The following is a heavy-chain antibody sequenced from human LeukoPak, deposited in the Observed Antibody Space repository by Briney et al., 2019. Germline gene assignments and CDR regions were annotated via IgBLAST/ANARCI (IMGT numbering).Heavy chain of an antibody. D-gene: IGHD1-7*01. Sequence: PGGSLRLSCAASGFTFSSYEMNWVRQAPGKGLEWVSYISSSGSTIYYADSVKGRFTISRDNAKNSLYLHMNRLRAEDTAVYYCAAQNWNYAYWGQGNLVTVSS. V-gene: IGHV3-48*03. CDR1: GFTFSSYE. CDR3: AAQNWNYAY. CDR2: ISSSGSTI. J-gene: IGHJ4*02.